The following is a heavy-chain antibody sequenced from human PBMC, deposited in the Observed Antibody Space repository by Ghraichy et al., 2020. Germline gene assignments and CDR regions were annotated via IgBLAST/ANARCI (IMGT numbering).Heavy chain of an antibody. Sequence: GGSLRLSCAASGFTFSDYWMNWVRQAPGKGLEWVANIKQDGNDKYYVDSVKGRFIISRDNTKNSLYLQINSLRAEDTAVYYCVREGIFPPGPPNFDFWGQGTPVTVSS. V-gene: IGHV3-7*01. J-gene: IGHJ4*02. CDR3: VREGIFPPGPPNFDF. CDR2: IKQDGNDK. CDR1: GFTFSDYW. D-gene: IGHD1-14*01.